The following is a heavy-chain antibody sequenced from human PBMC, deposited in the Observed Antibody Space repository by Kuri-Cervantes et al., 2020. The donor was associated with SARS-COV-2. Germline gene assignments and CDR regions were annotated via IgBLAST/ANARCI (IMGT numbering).Heavy chain of an antibody. Sequence: GESLKISCKGSGYSFTSYWIGWVRQMPGKGLEWMGIIYPDDSDTRYSPSFQGQVTISADKSIGTAYLQWSSLKASDTAMYYCARPELGNSRGWYFDLWGRGTLVTVSS. D-gene: IGHD7-27*01. J-gene: IGHJ2*01. CDR3: ARPELGNSRGWYFDL. CDR1: GYSFTSYW. CDR2: IYPDDSDT. V-gene: IGHV5-51*01.